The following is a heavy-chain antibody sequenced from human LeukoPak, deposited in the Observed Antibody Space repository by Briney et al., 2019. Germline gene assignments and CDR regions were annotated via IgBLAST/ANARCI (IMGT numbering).Heavy chain of an antibody. D-gene: IGHD4-17*01. CDR2: IYYSGST. V-gene: IGHV4-39*07. Sequence: PSETLSLTCTVSGGSISSGSYYWGWIRQPPGKGLEWIGSIYYSGSTYYKPSLKSRVTISLDTSKNQFSLKLSSVTAADTAVYYCARDVDTVTTGDYYYYYMDVWGKGTTVTISS. J-gene: IGHJ6*03. CDR1: GGSISSGSYY. CDR3: ARDVDTVTTGDYYYYYMDV.